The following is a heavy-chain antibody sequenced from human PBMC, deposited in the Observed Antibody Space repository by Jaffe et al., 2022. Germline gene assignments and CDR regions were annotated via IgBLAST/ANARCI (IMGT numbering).Heavy chain of an antibody. CDR2: INHSGST. Sequence: QVQLQQWGAGLLKPSETLSLTCAVYGGSFSGYYWSWIRQPPGKGLEWIGEINHSGSTNYNPSLKSRVTISVDTSKNQFSLKLSSVTAADTAVYYCARGLLLWFGESIDAFDIWGQGTMVTVSS. J-gene: IGHJ3*02. CDR1: GGSFSGYY. D-gene: IGHD3-10*01. V-gene: IGHV4-34*01. CDR3: ARGLLLWFGESIDAFDI.